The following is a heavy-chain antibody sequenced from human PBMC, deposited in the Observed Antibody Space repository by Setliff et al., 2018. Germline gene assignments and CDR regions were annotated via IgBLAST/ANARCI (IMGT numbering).Heavy chain of an antibody. J-gene: IGHJ4*02. CDR3: ARLVDFWSGYYTDLGDY. V-gene: IGHV4-39*01. D-gene: IGHD3-3*01. CDR2: IYYSGST. CDR1: GGSISSSSYY. Sequence: ASETLSLTCTVSGGSISSSSYYWGWIRQPPGKGLEWIGSIYYSGSTYYNPSLKSRVTISVDTSKNQFSLKLSSVTAADTAVYYCARLVDFWSGYYTDLGDYWGQGTLVTVSS.